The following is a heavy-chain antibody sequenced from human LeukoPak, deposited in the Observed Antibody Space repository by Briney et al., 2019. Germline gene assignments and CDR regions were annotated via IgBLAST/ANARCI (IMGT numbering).Heavy chain of an antibody. V-gene: IGHV3-23*01. J-gene: IGHJ4*02. CDR3: AKDRLPSMVRGPQNDY. D-gene: IGHD3-10*01. Sequence: PGGSLRLSCAASGFTFSSYNMNWVRQAPGKGLEWVSAISGSGGSTYYADSVKGRFAISRDNSKNTLYLQMNSLRAEDTAVYYCAKDRLPSMVRGPQNDYWGQGTLVTVSS. CDR1: GFTFSSYN. CDR2: ISGSGGST.